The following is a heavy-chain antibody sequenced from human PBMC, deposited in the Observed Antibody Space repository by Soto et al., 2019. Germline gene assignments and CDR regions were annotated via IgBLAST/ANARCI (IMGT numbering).Heavy chain of an antibody. CDR2: INHSGST. Sequence: SETLCLTCAVYGGSFNGYYWSWIRQPPGKGLEWIGEINHSGSTNYNPSLKSRVTISVDTSKNQISLKLTSVTAADTAVYYCARRYCSSTSCLAGFDPWGRGALVTVSS. D-gene: IGHD2-2*01. V-gene: IGHV4-34*01. CDR1: GGSFNGYY. J-gene: IGHJ5*02. CDR3: ARRYCSSTSCLAGFDP.